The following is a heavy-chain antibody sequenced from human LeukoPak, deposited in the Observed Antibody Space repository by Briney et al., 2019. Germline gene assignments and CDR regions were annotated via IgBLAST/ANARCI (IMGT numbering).Heavy chain of an antibody. V-gene: IGHV4-34*01. CDR2: INHSGST. J-gene: IGHJ6*03. CDR1: GGSFSGYY. D-gene: IGHD6-19*01. Sequence: SETLSLTCAVYGGSFSGYYWSWIRQPPGKGLEWIGEINHSGSTNYNPSLKSRVTISVDTSKNQFSLKLSSVTAADTAVYYCARRVLYSSGWYYYYYMDVWGKGTTVTISS. CDR3: ARRVLYSSGWYYYYYMDV.